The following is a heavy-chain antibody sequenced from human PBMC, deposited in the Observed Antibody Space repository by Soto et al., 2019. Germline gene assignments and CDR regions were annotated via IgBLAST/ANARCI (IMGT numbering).Heavy chain of an antibody. D-gene: IGHD3-3*01. J-gene: IGHJ6*02. CDR1: GFTFSNYT. CDR2: ISSSSIYM. Sequence: EVQLVESGGGLVKPGGSLRVSCAVSGFTFSNYTMNWVRQAPGKGLEWVSAISSSSIYMYYADSVKGGFTISRDNAQNSLYLQMNSLGAEDTAVYYCARANYDFWSGYTNYYGMDVWGQGTTVTVSS. V-gene: IGHV3-21*01. CDR3: ARANYDFWSGYTNYYGMDV.